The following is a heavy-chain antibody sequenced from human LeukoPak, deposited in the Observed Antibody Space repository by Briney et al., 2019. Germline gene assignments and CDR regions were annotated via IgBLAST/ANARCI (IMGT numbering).Heavy chain of an antibody. CDR2: ISSSSSTI. CDR1: GFAFSNYA. CDR3: ARELDYGDIWDFDY. D-gene: IGHD4-17*01. V-gene: IGHV3-48*02. Sequence: GGSLRLSCAASGFAFSNYAMNWVRQAPGKGLEWVSYISSSSSTICYADSLKGRFTISRDDAKNSLYLQMNSLRDEDTAVYYCARELDYGDIWDFDYWGQGTLVTVSS. J-gene: IGHJ4*02.